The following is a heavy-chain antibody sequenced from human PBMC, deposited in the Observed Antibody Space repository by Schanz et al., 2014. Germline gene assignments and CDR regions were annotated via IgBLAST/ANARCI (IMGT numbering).Heavy chain of an antibody. Sequence: EVQLVQSGGGLVQPGGSLRLSCAASGFTFSSHWMHWVRQDPGKGLVWVARINSVGSNTDYADSVTGRFTISRDNAKNTLYLQMNTLRAEDTAVYYCARKMKLGVCGDKGHDSLDIWGQGTMVTVSS. J-gene: IGHJ3*02. V-gene: IGHV3-74*01. CDR3: ARKMKLGVCGDKGHDSLDI. CDR2: INSVGSNT. CDR1: GFTFSSHW. D-gene: IGHD2-21*01.